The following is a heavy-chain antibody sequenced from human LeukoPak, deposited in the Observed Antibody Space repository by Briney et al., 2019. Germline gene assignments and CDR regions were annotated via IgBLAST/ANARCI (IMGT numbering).Heavy chain of an antibody. CDR1: GFTFSNYW. D-gene: IGHD6-13*01. J-gene: IGHJ6*02. CDR3: ARDPYSSSWSYGMDV. V-gene: IGHV3-7*05. CDR2: IRQDGSET. Sequence: GVTLRLSCTATGFTFSNYWMSWVRQTPEKGLEWVANIRQDGSETVYVDSVKGRFTISRDNAQSSLYLQMNSLRAEDTAVYYCARDPYSSSWSYGMDVWGQGTAVTSSS.